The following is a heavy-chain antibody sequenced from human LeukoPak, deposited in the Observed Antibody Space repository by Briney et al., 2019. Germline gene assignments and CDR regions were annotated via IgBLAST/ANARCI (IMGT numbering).Heavy chain of an antibody. CDR2: ISGSGGTT. CDR1: GLTFSSYG. J-gene: IGHJ3*02. V-gene: IGHV3-23*01. CDR3: AKDPPTVMANAFHI. D-gene: IGHD5-18*01. Sequence: GESLRLSCAASGLTFSSYGMSWVRQAPGKGLEWVSSISGSGGTTYYADSVKGRFTISRDNSKNTLYLQMNSLRADDTAVYSCAKDPPTVMANAFHIWGQGTMVTVS.